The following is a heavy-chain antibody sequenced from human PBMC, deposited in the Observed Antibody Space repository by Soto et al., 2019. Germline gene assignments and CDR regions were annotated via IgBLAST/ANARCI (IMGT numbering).Heavy chain of an antibody. J-gene: IGHJ4*02. V-gene: IGHV4-30-2*01. D-gene: IGHD5-18*01. Sequence: SETLSLTCAVSGGSISSGGYSWSWIRQPPGKGLEWIGYIYHSGSTYYNPSLKSRVTISVDRSKNQFSLKLSSVTAADTAVYYCARHRYSYGVYYFDYWGQGTLVTVSS. CDR3: ARHRYSYGVYYFDY. CDR1: GGSISSGGYS. CDR2: IYHSGST.